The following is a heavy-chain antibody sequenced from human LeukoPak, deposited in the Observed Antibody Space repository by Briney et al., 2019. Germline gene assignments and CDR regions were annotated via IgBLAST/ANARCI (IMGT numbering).Heavy chain of an antibody. J-gene: IGHJ4*02. CDR2: IRGSGDTA. D-gene: IGHD6-6*01. CDR3: AKVTWESRPPDCNS. Sequence: GGSLRLSCAASGFTFSDYWMYWVRQAPGKGLEWVSAIRGSGDTALYADSVKGRFTISRDNFKNIVYLEMNSLRAEDTATYYCAKVTWESRPPDCNSWGPGTLVTVSS. V-gene: IGHV3-23*01. CDR1: GFTFSDYW.